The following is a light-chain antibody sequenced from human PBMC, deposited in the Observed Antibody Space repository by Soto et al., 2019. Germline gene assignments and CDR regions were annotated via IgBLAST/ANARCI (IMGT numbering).Light chain of an antibody. J-gene: IGKJ5*01. V-gene: IGKV1-33*01. CDR1: QAISNY. CDR2: DAS. Sequence: DIQMTQSPSSLSASVGDRVTITCQASQAISNYLNWYQQKLGKAPKLLIYDASNLETGVPSRFSGSGSGTDVTFTISSVQPEDIATYYCQQYSHLITFGQGKRLEIK. CDR3: QQYSHLIT.